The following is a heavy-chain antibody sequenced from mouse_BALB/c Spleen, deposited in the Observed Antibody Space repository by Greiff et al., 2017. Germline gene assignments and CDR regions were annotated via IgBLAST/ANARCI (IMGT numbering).Heavy chain of an antibody. V-gene: IGHV14-4*02. CDR3: NACYDGYYGGDY. J-gene: IGHJ2*01. Sequence: VQLQQSGAELVRPGASVKLSCTASGFNINDYYMHWVKQRPEQGLEWIGWIDPENGDTEYAPKFQGKATMTADTSSNTAYLQLSSMTSEDTAVDYCNACYDGYYGGDYWGQGTTLTVSS. CDR2: IDPENGDT. CDR1: GFNINDYY. D-gene: IGHD2-3*01.